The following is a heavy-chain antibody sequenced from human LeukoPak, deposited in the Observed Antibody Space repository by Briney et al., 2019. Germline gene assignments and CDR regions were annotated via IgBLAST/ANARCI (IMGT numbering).Heavy chain of an antibody. Sequence: SETLSLTCTVSGGSISSGGYYWSWIRQHLGKGLEWIGYIYYSGSTYYNPSLKSRVTISVDTSKNQFSLKLSFVTAADTAVYYCARAAIGGYYFDYWGQGTLITVSS. CDR2: IYYSGST. D-gene: IGHD2-2*02. CDR3: ARAAIGGYYFDY. J-gene: IGHJ4*02. CDR1: GGSISSGGYY. V-gene: IGHV4-31*03.